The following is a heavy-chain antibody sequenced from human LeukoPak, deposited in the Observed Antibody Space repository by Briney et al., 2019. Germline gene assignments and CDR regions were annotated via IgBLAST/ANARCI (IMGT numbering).Heavy chain of an antibody. CDR3: ARDCTGCHGFDY. CDR1: GYAFTFSY. CDR2: INPKSGET. D-gene: IGHD2-15*01. J-gene: IGHJ4*02. V-gene: IGHV1-2*06. Sequence: ASVQVSCKTSGYAFTFSYIDWVRHAPGQGIEWIGRINPKSGETDYAKKFQGRVTMTTDTSTSTPYMELRSLRSDDTAVYYCARDCTGCHGFDYWGQGTLVTVSS.